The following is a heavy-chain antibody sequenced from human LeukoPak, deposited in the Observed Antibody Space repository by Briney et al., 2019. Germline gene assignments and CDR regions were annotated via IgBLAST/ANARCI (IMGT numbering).Heavy chain of an antibody. CDR3: ARLPVYIAAAGHAWFDP. J-gene: IGHJ5*02. V-gene: IGHV5-51*01. Sequence: GESLKISCKGSGYSFTSYWIGWVRQMPGKGLEWMGIIYPGDSDTSYSPSFQGQVTISADKSISTAYLQWSSLKASDTAMYYCARLPVYIAAAGHAWFDPWGQGTLVTVSS. CDR1: GYSFTSYW. D-gene: IGHD6-13*01. CDR2: IYPGDSDT.